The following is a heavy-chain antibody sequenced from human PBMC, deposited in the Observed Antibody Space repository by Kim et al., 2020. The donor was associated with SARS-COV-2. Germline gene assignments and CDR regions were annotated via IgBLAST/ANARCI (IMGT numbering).Heavy chain of an antibody. V-gene: IGHV3-33*01. CDR1: GFIFSRYG. Sequence: GGSLRLSCAASGFIFSRYGMHWVRQAPGKGLEWVAVIWYDGSEKNYADSVKGRFTISRDNSKNTLYLQMNSLRVEETAVYYCAGAFGDYGLDYWGQGTLVTVSS. D-gene: IGHD4-17*01. CDR2: IWYDGSEK. J-gene: IGHJ4*02. CDR3: AGAFGDYGLDY.